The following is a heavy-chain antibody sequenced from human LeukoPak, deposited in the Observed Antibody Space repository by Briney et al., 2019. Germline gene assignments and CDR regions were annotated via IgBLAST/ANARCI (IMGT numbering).Heavy chain of an antibody. CDR1: GFTFTNYA. J-gene: IGHJ4*02. CDR3: ARDVGRDTITTEIEY. Sequence: GGSLRLSCATSGFTFTNYAMQWVRQAPGKGLEWVAVISSDGNKKNYADSVKGRFTISKDSSKNTLYLQMNTLRAEDTALYYCARDVGRDTITTEIEYWGQGTLVTVSS. CDR2: ISSDGNKK. D-gene: IGHD4-11*01. V-gene: IGHV3-30-3*01.